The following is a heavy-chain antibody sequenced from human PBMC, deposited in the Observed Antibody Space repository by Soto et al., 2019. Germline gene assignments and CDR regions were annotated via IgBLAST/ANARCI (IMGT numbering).Heavy chain of an antibody. Sequence: EVQLLESGGGLVQPGGSLRLSCAASGFTFSSYAMSWVRQAPGKGLEWVSAISGSTTTTYYADSVKGRFTISRDNSKNTLYLQMNSLGAEDTAVYYCANQGSRHSGGFDPWGQGTLVTVSS. V-gene: IGHV3-23*01. CDR3: ANQGSRHSGGFDP. CDR2: ISGSTTTT. D-gene: IGHD3-10*01. J-gene: IGHJ5*02. CDR1: GFTFSSYA.